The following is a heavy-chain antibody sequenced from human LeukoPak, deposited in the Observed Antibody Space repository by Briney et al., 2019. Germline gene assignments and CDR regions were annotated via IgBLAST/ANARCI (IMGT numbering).Heavy chain of an antibody. CDR2: ISPSGDIN. D-gene: IGHD6-6*01. CDR1: GFTFSNHG. J-gene: IGHJ4*02. CDR3: ATPPRYSSSSLYY. V-gene: IGHV3-23*01. Sequence: PGGTLRLSCATSGFTFSNHGMNWVRQAPGKGLEWVSGISPSGDINYYADSVKGRFTISRDNSKNTLYLQMNSLRAEDTAVYYCATPPRYSSSSLYYWGQGTLDTVSS.